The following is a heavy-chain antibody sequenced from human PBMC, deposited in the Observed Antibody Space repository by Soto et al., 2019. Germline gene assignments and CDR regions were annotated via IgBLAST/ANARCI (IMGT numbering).Heavy chain of an antibody. Sequence: GGSLRLSCAASGFTFSSYGMHWVRQAPGKGLEWVAVISYDGSNKYYADSVKGRFTISRDNSKNTLYLQMNSLRAEDTAVYYCAKDLRGTYYYDSSGSYFDYWGQGTLVTVSS. J-gene: IGHJ4*02. CDR2: ISYDGSNK. CDR1: GFTFSSYG. V-gene: IGHV3-30*18. CDR3: AKDLRGTYYYDSSGSYFDY. D-gene: IGHD3-22*01.